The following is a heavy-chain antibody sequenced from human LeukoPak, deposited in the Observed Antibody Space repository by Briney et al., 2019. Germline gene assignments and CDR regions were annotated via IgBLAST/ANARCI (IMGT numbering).Heavy chain of an antibody. V-gene: IGHV3-30-3*01. CDR3: ARGTTYYFDY. CDR1: GFTFSSYA. J-gene: IGHJ4*02. D-gene: IGHD1-7*01. Sequence: GGSLRLSCAASGFTFSSYAVHWVRQAPGKGLEWVAVISYDGSTQYYADSVKGRFTISRDNSKNTLYLQMNSLRAEDTAVFYCARGTTYYFDYWGQGTLVTVSS. CDR2: ISYDGSTQ.